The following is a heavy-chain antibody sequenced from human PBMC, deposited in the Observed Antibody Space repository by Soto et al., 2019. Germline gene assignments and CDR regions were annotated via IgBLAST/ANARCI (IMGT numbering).Heavy chain of an antibody. CDR2: MNPNSGNT. CDR3: ARGGLDSSGWYVYRLFDY. CDR1: GYTFTSYD. Sequence: QVQLVQSGAEVKKPGASVKVSCKASGYTFTSYDINWVRQATGQGLEWMGWMNPNSGNTGYAQKFQGRVTMTRNTSLSTADMELSSLRSEDTAVYYCARGGLDSSGWYVYRLFDYWGQGTLVTVSS. V-gene: IGHV1-8*01. J-gene: IGHJ4*02. D-gene: IGHD6-19*01.